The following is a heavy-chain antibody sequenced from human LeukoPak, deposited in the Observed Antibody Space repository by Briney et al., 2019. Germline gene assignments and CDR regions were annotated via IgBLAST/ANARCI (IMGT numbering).Heavy chain of an antibody. Sequence: SVKFSCKASGYTFTGYYMHWVRQPAGQVLEWMGWINPNSGGTNYAQKFQGRVTMTRDTTISTAYMELSRLRSDDTAVYYCARENGDYWTRNYYYGMDVWGQGTTVTVSS. CDR3: ARENGDYWTRNYYYGMDV. V-gene: IGHV1-2*02. D-gene: IGHD4-17*01. CDR1: GYTFTGYY. J-gene: IGHJ6*02. CDR2: INPNSGGT.